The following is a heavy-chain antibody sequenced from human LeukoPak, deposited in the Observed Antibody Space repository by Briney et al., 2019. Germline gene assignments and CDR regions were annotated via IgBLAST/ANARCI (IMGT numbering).Heavy chain of an antibody. V-gene: IGHV4-61*05. J-gene: IGHJ4*02. D-gene: IGHD3-22*01. CDR2: IYYSGST. CDR3: AATYYYDSSGYVGDY. Sequence: SETLSLTCTVSGDAITGSSYYWSWIRQPPGKGLEWIGYIYYSGSTNYNPSLKSRVTISVDTSKNQFSLKLSSVTAADTAVYYCAATYYYDSSGYVGDYWGQGTLVTVSS. CDR1: GDAITGSSYY.